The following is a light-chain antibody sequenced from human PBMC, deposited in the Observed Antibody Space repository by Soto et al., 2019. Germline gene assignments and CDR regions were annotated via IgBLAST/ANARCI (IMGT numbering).Light chain of an antibody. V-gene: IGKV3-11*01. J-gene: IGKJ4*01. Sequence: DIVLTQSPATLSFPTAERATLSFRASRSISSHLAWYQQKPGQAPRLLIHDASNRATGIPARFSGSGSGTDFTLTISSLEPEDFGVYYCQHRSGWPLTFGGGTKVDIK. CDR1: RSISSH. CDR2: DAS. CDR3: QHRSGWPLT.